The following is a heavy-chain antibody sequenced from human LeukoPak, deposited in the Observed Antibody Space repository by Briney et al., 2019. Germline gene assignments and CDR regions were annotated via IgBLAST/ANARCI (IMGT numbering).Heavy chain of an antibody. V-gene: IGHV1-3*01. J-gene: IGHJ4*02. CDR3: ASLAVAAAGTPPFDY. CDR2: INAGNGNT. D-gene: IGHD6-13*01. CDR1: GYTFTSYA. Sequence: ASVKVSCKASGYTFTSYAMHWVRQAPGERLEWMGWINAGNGNTKYSQKFQGRVTITRDTSASTAYMELSSLRSEDTAVYYCASLAVAAAGTPPFDYWGQGTLLTVSS.